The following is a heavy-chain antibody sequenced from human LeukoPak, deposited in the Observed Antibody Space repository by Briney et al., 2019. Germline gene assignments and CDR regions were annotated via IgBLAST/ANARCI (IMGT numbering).Heavy chain of an antibody. CDR3: ARIVLTPPYGMDV. D-gene: IGHD2/OR15-2a*01. V-gene: IGHV3-21*01. Sequence: GGSLRLSCVASRFTFSSYSMTWVRGAPGTGLEWVSSISFGGGHIFYTDSVKGRFTIFRDDSKNSLYLEMNSLRAEDTAVYFCARIVLTPPYGMDVWGQGTTVSVSS. CDR2: ISFGGGHI. J-gene: IGHJ6*02. CDR1: RFTFSSYS.